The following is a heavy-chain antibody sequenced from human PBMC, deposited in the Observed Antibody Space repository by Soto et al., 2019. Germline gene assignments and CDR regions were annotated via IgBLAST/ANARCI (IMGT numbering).Heavy chain of an antibody. Sequence: PSETLSLTCTVSGGSISSYYWSWIRQPPGKGLEWIGYIYYGGSTNYIPSLKSRVTISVDTSKNQFSLKLSSVTAADTAVYYCARDVFCSGGSCYPGPWFDPWGQGTLVTVSS. J-gene: IGHJ5*02. CDR3: ARDVFCSGGSCYPGPWFDP. CDR2: IYYGGST. V-gene: IGHV4-59*01. D-gene: IGHD2-15*01. CDR1: GGSISSYY.